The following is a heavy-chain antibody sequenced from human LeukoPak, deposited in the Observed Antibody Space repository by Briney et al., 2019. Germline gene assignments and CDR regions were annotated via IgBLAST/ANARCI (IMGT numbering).Heavy chain of an antibody. V-gene: IGHV3-7*01. CDR3: ARDGAGTKGD. CDR2: IKQDGSEK. D-gene: IGHD3-16*01. CDR1: GFTFGSYW. Sequence: GGSLRLSCAASGFTFGSYWMSWVRQAPGKGLEWVANIKQDGSEKYYVDSVKGRFTISRDNAKNSLYLQMNSLRAEDTAVYYCARDGAGTKGDWGQGTLVTVSS. J-gene: IGHJ4*02.